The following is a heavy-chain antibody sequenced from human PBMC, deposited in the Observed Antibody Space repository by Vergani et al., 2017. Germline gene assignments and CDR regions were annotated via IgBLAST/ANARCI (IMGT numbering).Heavy chain of an antibody. CDR1: GVSIGSNSYH. D-gene: IGHD2-15*01. Sequence: QLQLQESGPGLVKPSETLSLTCTVSGVSIGSNSYHWGWIRQPPGKGLEWIGTIYYTGTTYYNEAHKSRLTISVDTSKNQFSLNLTSVTAADPAVYYCTRRGRSWWACYFLHWGQGTLVTDSS. CDR3: TRRGRSWWACYFLH. J-gene: IGHJ1*01. CDR2: IYYTGTT. V-gene: IGHV4-39*01.